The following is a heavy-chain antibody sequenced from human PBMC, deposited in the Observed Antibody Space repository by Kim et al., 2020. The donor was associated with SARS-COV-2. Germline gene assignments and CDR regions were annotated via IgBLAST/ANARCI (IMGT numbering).Heavy chain of an antibody. V-gene: IGHV3-11*05. Sequence: GGSLRLSCAASGFTFSDYYMTWIRQSPGKGLEWLSYISSSGSYIKYADTVKGRFSTYRDNAKDSLYLQMNSLRAEDTAVYYCARVSYGSSSWYWFDPWGQGTLVTVSS. CDR3: ARVSYGSSSWYWFDP. J-gene: IGHJ5*02. CDR1: GFTFSDYY. CDR2: ISSSGSYI. D-gene: IGHD6-13*01.